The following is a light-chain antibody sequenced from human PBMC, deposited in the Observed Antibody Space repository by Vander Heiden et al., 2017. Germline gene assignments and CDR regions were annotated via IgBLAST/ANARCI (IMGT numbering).Light chain of an antibody. J-gene: IGKJ4*01. CDR2: AAS. CDR1: QSISSY. Sequence: DPVSITCRASQSISSYLNWYQQKPGKAPKLLIYAASSLQSGVPSRFSGSGSGTDFTLTISSLQPADFATYYCQQSYSTPLTFGGGTKVEIK. V-gene: IGKV1-39*01. CDR3: QQSYSTPLT.